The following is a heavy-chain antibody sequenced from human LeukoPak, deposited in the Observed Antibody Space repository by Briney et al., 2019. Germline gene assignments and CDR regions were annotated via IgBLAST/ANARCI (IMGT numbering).Heavy chain of an antibody. J-gene: IGHJ6*02. CDR2: ISGSGGST. CDR3: AKDGAAVAGYYYYGMDV. CDR1: GFTFSSYA. D-gene: IGHD6-19*01. V-gene: IGHV3-23*01. Sequence: GGSLRLSCAASGFTFSSYAMSWIRQAPGKGLEWVSAISGSGGSTYYADSVKGRFTISRDNSKNTLYLQMNSLRAEDTAVYYCAKDGAAVAGYYYYGMDVWGQGTTVTVSS.